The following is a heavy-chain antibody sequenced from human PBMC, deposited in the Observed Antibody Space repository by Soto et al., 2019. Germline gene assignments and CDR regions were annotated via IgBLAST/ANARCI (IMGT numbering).Heavy chain of an antibody. V-gene: IGHV5-10-1*01. D-gene: IGHD6-13*01. Sequence: TGESRKISCKGSGYSFTSYWLSWVRQMPEKGLEWMGRIDPSDSYTNYSPSFQGHVTISAAKSISTAYLQWSSLKASDTAMYYCARHIAADISGMDVWGQGTTVTVSS. CDR1: GYSFTSYW. J-gene: IGHJ6*02. CDR2: IDPSDSYT. CDR3: ARHIAADISGMDV.